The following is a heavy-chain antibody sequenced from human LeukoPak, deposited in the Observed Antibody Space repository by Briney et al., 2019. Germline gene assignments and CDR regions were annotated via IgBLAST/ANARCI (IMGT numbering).Heavy chain of an antibody. D-gene: IGHD2-15*01. V-gene: IGHV4-39*07. CDR3: ASPRNLMVDAFDI. CDR1: GGSISSSSYY. J-gene: IGHJ3*02. Sequence: SETLSLTCTVSGGSISSSSYYWGWIRQPPGKGLEWIGSIYYSGSTNYNPSLKSRVTISVDTSKNQFSLKLSSVTAADTAVYYCASPRNLMVDAFDIWGQGTMVTVSS. CDR2: IYYSGST.